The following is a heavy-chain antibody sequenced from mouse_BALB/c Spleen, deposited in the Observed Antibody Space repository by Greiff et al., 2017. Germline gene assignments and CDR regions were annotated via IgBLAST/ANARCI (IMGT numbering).Heavy chain of an antibody. CDR3: ARGNGSSYFFDY. V-gene: IGHV1-63*02. J-gene: IGHJ2*01. CDR1: GYTFTNYW. Sequence: VQLQQSGAELVRPGTSVKISCKASGYTFTNYWLGWVKQRPGHGLEWIGDIYPGGGYTNYNEKFKGKATLTADTSSSTAYMQLSSLTSEDSAVYFCARGNGSSYFFDYWGQGTTLTVSS. CDR2: IYPGGGYT. D-gene: IGHD1-1*01.